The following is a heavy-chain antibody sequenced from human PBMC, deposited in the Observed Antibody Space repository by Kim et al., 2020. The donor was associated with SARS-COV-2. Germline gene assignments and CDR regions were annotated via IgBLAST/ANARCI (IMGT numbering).Heavy chain of an antibody. CDR2: INPNSGGT. J-gene: IGHJ4*02. D-gene: IGHD2-15*01. CDR3: ARGARLGGSCYSCIVFDY. Sequence: ASVKVSCKASGYTFTGYYMHWVRQAPGQGLEWMGRINPNSGGTNYAQKFQGRVTMTRDTSISTAYMELSRLRSDDTAVYYCARGARLGGSCYSCIVFDYWGQGTLVTVSS. CDR1: GYTFTGYY. V-gene: IGHV1-2*06.